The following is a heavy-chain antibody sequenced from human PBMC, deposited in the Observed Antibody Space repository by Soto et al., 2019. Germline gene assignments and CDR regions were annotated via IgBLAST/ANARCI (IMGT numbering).Heavy chain of an antibody. CDR1: GGTFSSYA. D-gene: IGHD2-8*01. V-gene: IGHV1-69*13. J-gene: IGHJ6*02. CDR3: ARTGQYNYCTSGLAYYYYALDV. CDR2: IIPIFGTA. Sequence: SVKVSCKASGGTFSSYAISWVRQAPGQGLEWMGGIIPIFGTANYAQKFQGRVTITADESTSAAYMELSSLRSEDTAVYYCARTGQYNYCTSGLAYYYYALDVWGLGTTVTVSS.